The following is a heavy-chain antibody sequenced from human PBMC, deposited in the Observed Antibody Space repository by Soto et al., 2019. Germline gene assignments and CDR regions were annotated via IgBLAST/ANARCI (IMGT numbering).Heavy chain of an antibody. D-gene: IGHD1-1*01. V-gene: IGHV3-48*01. J-gene: IGHJ3*01. Sequence: EVQLVESGGGLVQPGGSLRLSCAASGLTFSTYSMNWVRQAPGKGLEWVSDISSSSSTIYYAYSVKGRFTISRDNAENSLNTRKNSQSVEDMDFNCRATDDWNDVKAFDCWGQGTMVTVSS. CDR3: ATDDWNDVKAFDC. CDR2: ISSSSSTI. CDR1: GLTFSTYS.